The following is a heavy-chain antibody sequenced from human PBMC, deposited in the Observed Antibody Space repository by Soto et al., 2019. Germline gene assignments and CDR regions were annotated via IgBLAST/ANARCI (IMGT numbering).Heavy chain of an antibody. CDR2: IYSGGTT. CDR1: GFTVSSNY. D-gene: IGHD3-3*02. V-gene: IGHV3-53*01. J-gene: IGHJ5*02. Sequence: SGGSLRLSCAASGFTVSSNYMNWVRQAPGKGLEWVSVIYSGGTTYYADSVKGRFTISRDNSKNTLYLHMNSLRAEDTAAYYCARSFFGVVSNWFDPWGQGTLVTVSS. CDR3: ARSFFGVVSNWFDP.